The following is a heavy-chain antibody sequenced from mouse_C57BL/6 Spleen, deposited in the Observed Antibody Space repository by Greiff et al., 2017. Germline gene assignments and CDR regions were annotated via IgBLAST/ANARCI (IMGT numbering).Heavy chain of an antibody. V-gene: IGHV14-3*01. J-gene: IGHJ3*01. D-gene: IGHD2-4*01. CDR3: ARPYDYDFAWFAY. CDR2: IDPANGNT. Sequence: VQLQQSVAELVRPGASVKLSCTASGFNIKNTDMHWVKQRPEQGLEWIGRIDPANGNTKYAPKFQGKATITADTSSNTAYLQLSSLTSEDTAIYYCARPYDYDFAWFAYWGQGTLVTVSA. CDR1: GFNIKNTD.